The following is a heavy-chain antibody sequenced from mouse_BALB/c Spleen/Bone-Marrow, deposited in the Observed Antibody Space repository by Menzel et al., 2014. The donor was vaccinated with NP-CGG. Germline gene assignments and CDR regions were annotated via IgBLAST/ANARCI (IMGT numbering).Heavy chain of an antibody. CDR2: INPSSGYT. Sequence: VQLQQSAAELARPGASVKMSCKASGYTFTSYTMHWVKQRPGQGLEWIGYINPSSGYTEYNQKFKDKTTLTADKSSSTAYMQLSSLTSKDSAVYYCAREYGNYLDYWGQGTTLTVSS. CDR1: GYTFTSYT. V-gene: IGHV1-4*02. J-gene: IGHJ2*01. CDR3: AREYGNYLDY. D-gene: IGHD2-10*02.